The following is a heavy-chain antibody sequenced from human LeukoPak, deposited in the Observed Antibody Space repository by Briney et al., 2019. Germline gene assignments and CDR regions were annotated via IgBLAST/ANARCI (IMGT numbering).Heavy chain of an antibody. CDR2: ISAYNGNT. V-gene: IGHV1-18*01. CDR1: GYTFTTYS. J-gene: IGHJ3*02. CDR3: ARAGRCSSTSCYRGYAFDI. D-gene: IGHD2-2*02. Sequence: ASVKVSCKASGYTFTTYSISWVRQAPGQGLEWMGWISAYNGNTNYAQNLQGRVTMTTDTSTSTAYMELRSLRSDDTAVYYCARAGRCSSTSCYRGYAFDIWGHGTMVTVSS.